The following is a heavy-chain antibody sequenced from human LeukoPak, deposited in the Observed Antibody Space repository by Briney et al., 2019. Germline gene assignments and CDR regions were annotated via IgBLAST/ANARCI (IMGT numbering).Heavy chain of an antibody. CDR3: ARDDRPTSIVVVPAAIGATPTVDY. V-gene: IGHV3-11*04. CDR1: GFTFSDYY. D-gene: IGHD2-2*01. Sequence: GGSLRLSCAASGFTFSDYYMSWIRQAPGKGLEWVSYISSSGSTIYYADSVKGRFTISRDNAKNSLYLQMNSLRAEDTAVYYCARDDRPTSIVVVPAAIGATPTVDYWGQGTLVTVSS. CDR2: ISSSGSTI. J-gene: IGHJ4*02.